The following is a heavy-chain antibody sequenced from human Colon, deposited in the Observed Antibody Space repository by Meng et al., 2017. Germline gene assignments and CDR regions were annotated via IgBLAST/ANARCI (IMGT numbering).Heavy chain of an antibody. J-gene: IGHJ4*02. D-gene: IGHD4-17*01. CDR1: GGPIKSGGYH. V-gene: IGHV4-31*03. CDR2: MSDSGTT. CDR3: ARDTLYGTDY. Sequence: QVHLHESGPGLVRPSDDLPLACTVSGGPIKSGGYHWSWVRQHPGKGLEYIGFMSDSGTTDYNPSLRSRVSISEIGSSKNQFSLTLRSVTAADTATYFCARDTLYGTDYWGQGVLVTVSS.